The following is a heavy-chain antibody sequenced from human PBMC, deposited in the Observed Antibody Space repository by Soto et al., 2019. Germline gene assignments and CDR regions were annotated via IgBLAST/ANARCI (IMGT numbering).Heavy chain of an antibody. CDR3: AREPLDCISTSCYEGGAGSMDV. J-gene: IGHJ6*02. D-gene: IGHD2-2*01. CDR1: GYTFTGYY. V-gene: IGHV1-2*04. Sequence: QVQLLQSGAAVKKPGASVKVSCKASGYTFTGYYMHWVRQAPGQGLEWMGWINPNSGGTNYAQKVQGWVTMTRDTYISTDYMELSRLRSDDTAVYYCAREPLDCISTSCYEGGAGSMDVWCQGTKVTVSS. CDR2: INPNSGGT.